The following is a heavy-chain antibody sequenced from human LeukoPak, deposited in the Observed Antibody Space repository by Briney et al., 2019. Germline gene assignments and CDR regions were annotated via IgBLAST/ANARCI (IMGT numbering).Heavy chain of an antibody. CDR2: IYYSGST. Sequence: SETLSLTCTVSGGSISSGDYYWGWIRQPPGKGLEWIGSIYYSGSTYYNPSLKSRVTISVDTSKNQFSLKLSSVTAADTAVYYCARCITIFGVVIREAFDIWGQGTMVTVSS. CDR1: GGSISSGDYY. V-gene: IGHV4-39*01. CDR3: ARCITIFGVVIREAFDI. D-gene: IGHD3-3*01. J-gene: IGHJ3*02.